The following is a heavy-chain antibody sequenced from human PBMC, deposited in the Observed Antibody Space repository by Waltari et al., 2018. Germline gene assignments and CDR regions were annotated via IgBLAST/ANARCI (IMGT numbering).Heavy chain of an antibody. V-gene: IGHV1-24*01. CDR2: FGPEDADT. CDR1: GYTLTDLS. D-gene: IGHD3-16*01. CDR3: ATGGAPPEGAFDI. Sequence: QVQLVQSGAEVKKPGASVKVSCKVSGYTLTDLSIHWVRQAPGKGLEWMGGFGPEDADTIYAQKFQGRVTMTEDTSTDTAYMELSSLRSEDTAVYYCATGGAPPEGAFDIWGQGTMVTVSS. J-gene: IGHJ3*02.